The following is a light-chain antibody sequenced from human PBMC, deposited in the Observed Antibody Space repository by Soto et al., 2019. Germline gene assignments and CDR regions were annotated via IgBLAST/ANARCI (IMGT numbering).Light chain of an antibody. J-gene: IGLJ3*02. V-gene: IGLV1-40*01. CDR3: QSYDRNLRGWV. CDR2: NNS. CDR1: SNIGAAYD. Sequence: QSVLAQPPSVSGAPGQRVTISCSNIGAAYDVHWYQQLPGTAPKLLMFNNSRRPSGVPDRFSGAKSGTSASLAITGLQAEDEADYYSQSYDRNLRGWVFGGGTKLTVL.